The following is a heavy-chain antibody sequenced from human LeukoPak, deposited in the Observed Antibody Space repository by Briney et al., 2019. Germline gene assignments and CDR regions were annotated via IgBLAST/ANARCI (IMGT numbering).Heavy chain of an antibody. CDR2: IYPGDSDT. V-gene: IGHV5-51*01. Sequence: GESLKISCKGSGYSFTSYWIGWVRQMPGKGLEWMGIIYPGDSDTRYSPSFQGQVTISADKSISTAYLQRSSLKASDTAMYYCARLRGTAMTKGGYYFDYWGQGTLVTISS. D-gene: IGHD5-18*01. J-gene: IGHJ4*02. CDR3: ARLRGTAMTKGGYYFDY. CDR1: GYSFTSYW.